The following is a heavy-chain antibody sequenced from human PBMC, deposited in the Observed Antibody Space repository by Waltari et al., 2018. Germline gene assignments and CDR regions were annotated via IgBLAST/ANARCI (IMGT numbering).Heavy chain of an antibody. Sequence: QVQLQQWGAGLLKPSETLSLTCAVYGGSFSGYYWSWIRQPPGKGLEGIGENNKSGSTNYNPSLRRGVTRSVDTSKNQFSLKVSSVTAADTAVYYCASPVTSLRPPYYYYYYMDVWGKGTTVTVSS. V-gene: IGHV4-34*01. J-gene: IGHJ6*03. D-gene: IGHD4-17*01. CDR1: GGSFSGYY. CDR3: ASPVTSLRPPYYYYYYMDV. CDR2: NNKSGST.